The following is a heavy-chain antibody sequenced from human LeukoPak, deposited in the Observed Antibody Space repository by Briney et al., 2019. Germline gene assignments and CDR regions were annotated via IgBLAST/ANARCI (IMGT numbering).Heavy chain of an antibody. V-gene: IGHV3-23*01. CDR2: ISNNGGYT. CDR3: AKQLGYCSVGSCYFPY. D-gene: IGHD2-15*01. Sequence: PGGSLRLSCAASGFTFSSSAMSWVRQAPGKGLEWVSAISNNGGYTYYADSVQGRFTISRDNSKNTLCLQMNSLRAEDTAVYYCAKQLGYCSVGSCYFPYWGQGTLVTVSS. CDR1: GFTFSSSA. J-gene: IGHJ4*02.